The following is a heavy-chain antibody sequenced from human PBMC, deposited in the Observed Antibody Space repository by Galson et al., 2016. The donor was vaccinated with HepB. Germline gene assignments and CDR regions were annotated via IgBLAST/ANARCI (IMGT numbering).Heavy chain of an antibody. CDR1: GFTFSDYA. D-gene: IGHD3-16*01. CDR3: ARGLRLVTFGVDS. CDR2: ISYDGSNK. V-gene: IGHV3-30-3*01. Sequence: SLRLSCAASGFTFSDYAVHWVRQAPGKGPEWVALISYDGSNKYYADSLKGRFTISRDNSKNSLYLQMNSLRAEDTAVYFCARGLRLVTFGVDSWGQGTLVTVSS. J-gene: IGHJ4*02.